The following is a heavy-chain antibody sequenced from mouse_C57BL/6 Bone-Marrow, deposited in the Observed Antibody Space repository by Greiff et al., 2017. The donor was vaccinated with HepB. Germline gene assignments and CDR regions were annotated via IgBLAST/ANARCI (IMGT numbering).Heavy chain of an antibody. CDR3: ARSYDAWYFDV. CDR1: GYAFSSSW. CDR2: IYPGDGDT. J-gene: IGHJ1*03. V-gene: IGHV1-82*01. D-gene: IGHD2-12*01. Sequence: QVQLQQSGPELVKPGASVKISCKASGYAFSSSWMNWVKQRPGKGLEWIGRIYPGDGDTNYNGKFKGKATLTADKSSSTAYMQLSSLTSEDSAVYFCARSYDAWYFDVWGTGTTVTVSS.